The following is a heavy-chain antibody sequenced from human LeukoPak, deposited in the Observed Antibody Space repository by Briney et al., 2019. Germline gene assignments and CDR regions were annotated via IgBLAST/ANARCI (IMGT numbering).Heavy chain of an antibody. Sequence: PSQTLSLTCSVSSGSISSGGYYWRWIRQPPGKGREWIAYIYHSESTYYNPSIKSRVTISVDRAKNQVSLKLSSVTAADTAVYYCASQGVAGTYWGQRTLVTVSS. CDR2: IYHSEST. CDR3: ASQGVAGTY. V-gene: IGHV4-30-2*01. D-gene: IGHD6-19*01. CDR1: SGSISSGGYY. J-gene: IGHJ4*02.